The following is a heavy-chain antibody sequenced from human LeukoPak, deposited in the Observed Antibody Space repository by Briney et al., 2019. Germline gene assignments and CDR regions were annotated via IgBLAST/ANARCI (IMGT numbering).Heavy chain of an antibody. J-gene: IGHJ3*02. CDR3: ARPGNYYDSSGLSEPFCI. CDR2: INHSGST. V-gene: IGHV4-34*01. Sequence: MASETLSLTCAVYGGSFSGYYWSWIRQPPGKGLGWIGEINHSGSTNYNPSLKSRVIISVDTSRNQFSLKLSSVTAADTAVYYCARPGNYYDSSGLSEPFCIWGQGTMVTVSS. D-gene: IGHD3-22*01. CDR1: GGSFSGYY.